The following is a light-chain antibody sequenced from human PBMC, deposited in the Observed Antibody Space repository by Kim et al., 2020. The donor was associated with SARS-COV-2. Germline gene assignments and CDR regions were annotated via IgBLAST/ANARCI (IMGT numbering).Light chain of an antibody. J-gene: IGKJ1*01. CDR2: GAS. CDR1: QSVSSNY. Sequence: EIVLTQSPGTLSLSPGERATLSCRASQSVSSNYLGWYQQKLGQAPRLLIYGASRRATGIPDRFSGSGSGTDFTLTISRLEPEDFAVYYCQQYGRSPWTFGQGTKVDIK. CDR3: QQYGRSPWT. V-gene: IGKV3-20*01.